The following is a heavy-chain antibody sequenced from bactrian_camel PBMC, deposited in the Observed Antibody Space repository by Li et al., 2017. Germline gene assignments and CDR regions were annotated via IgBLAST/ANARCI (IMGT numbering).Heavy chain of an antibody. CDR3: AKDRRQSWGLPYLRESAFTH. J-gene: IGHJ4*01. V-gene: IGHV3S7*01. Sequence: VQLVESGGGSVQAGGSLRLSCAASGFTFSNYAVSWVRQAPGKGPEWVSSIGSDGSYTAYADSVKDRFTISQDNTENTLYLQMNSLKPEDTATYYCAKDRRQSWGLPYLRESAFTHWGQGTQVTVS. D-gene: IGHD1*01. CDR2: IGSDGSYT. CDR1: GFTFSNYA.